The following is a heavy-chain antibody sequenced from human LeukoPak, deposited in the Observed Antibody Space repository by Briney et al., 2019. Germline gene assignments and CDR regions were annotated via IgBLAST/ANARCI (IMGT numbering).Heavy chain of an antibody. CDR2: IIPIFGTA. J-gene: IGHJ6*02. V-gene: IGHV1-69*13. CDR3: ARAAYCGGDCYSRQYYYYGMDV. D-gene: IGHD2-21*02. CDR1: GGTFSSYA. Sequence: SVTVSCKASGGTFSSYAISWVRQAPGQGLEWMGGIIPIFGTANYAQKFQGRVTITADESTSIAYMELSSLRSEDTAVYYCARAAYCGGDCYSRQYYYYGMDVWGQGTTVTVSS.